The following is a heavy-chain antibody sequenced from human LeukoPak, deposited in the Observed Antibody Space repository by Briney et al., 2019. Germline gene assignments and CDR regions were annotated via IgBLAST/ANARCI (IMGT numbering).Heavy chain of an antibody. CDR2: INPNSGGT. CDR3: ARDGSTSSRYLPLDS. J-gene: IGHJ4*02. D-gene: IGHD6-13*01. V-gene: IGHV1-2*06. CDR1: GYTFTGYY. Sequence: GASVKVSCKASGYTFTGYYMHWVRQAPGQGLEWMGRINPNSGGTDYAQKFQGRVTMTRDTSISTAYMELSRLRSDDTAVYYCARDGSTSSRYLPLDSWGQGTLVTVSS.